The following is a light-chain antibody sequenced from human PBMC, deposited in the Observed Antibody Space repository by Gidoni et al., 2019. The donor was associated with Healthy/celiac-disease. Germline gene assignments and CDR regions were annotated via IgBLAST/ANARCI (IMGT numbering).Light chain of an antibody. CDR2: KAS. Sequence: DIQMTQSPSTLSASVGDRVTITCRASQSISSWLAWYQQKPGKAPKLLIYKASSLESGVPSRFSGSGSGTEFTLTISSLQPDDFATYYCQQYNSSPLTFGGXTKVEIK. V-gene: IGKV1-5*03. CDR3: QQYNSSPLT. J-gene: IGKJ4*01. CDR1: QSISSW.